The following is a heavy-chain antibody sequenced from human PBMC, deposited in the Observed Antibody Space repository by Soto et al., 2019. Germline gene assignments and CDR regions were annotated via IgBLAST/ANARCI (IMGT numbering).Heavy chain of an antibody. CDR1: CGYISSGGYY. D-gene: IGHD1-7*01. V-gene: IGHV4-31*03. CDR3: ARGLTGTANFDY. J-gene: IGHJ4*02. Sequence: PSEPLSLTYPVSCGYISSGGYYWSSIRQHPGKGLEWIGYIYYSGSTYYNPSLKSRVTISVDTSKNQFSLKLSSVTAADTAVYYCARGLTGTANFDYWGQGTLVTVSS. CDR2: IYYSGST.